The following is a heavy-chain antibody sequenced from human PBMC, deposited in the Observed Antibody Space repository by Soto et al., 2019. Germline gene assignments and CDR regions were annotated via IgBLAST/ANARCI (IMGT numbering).Heavy chain of an antibody. V-gene: IGHV3-33*01. D-gene: IGHD1-1*01. CDR2: IWYDGSNK. CDR3: ARGSPRNTDFDY. J-gene: IGHJ4*02. Sequence: QVQLVESGGGVVQPGRSLRLSCAASGFTFSSYGIHWVRQAPGKGLEWVAVIWYDGSNKYYADSVKGRFTISRDNSKNTLYLPMNSLRAEDTAVYYCARGSPRNTDFDYWGQGTLVTVSS. CDR1: GFTFSSYG.